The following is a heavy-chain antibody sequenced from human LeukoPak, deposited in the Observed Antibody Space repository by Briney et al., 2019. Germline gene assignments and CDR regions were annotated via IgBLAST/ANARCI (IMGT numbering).Heavy chain of an antibody. CDR1: GFTFSSYA. V-gene: IGHV3-23*01. J-gene: IGHJ5*02. CDR3: ANIPNSPQYCSGGSCYPNWFDP. D-gene: IGHD2-15*01. CDR2: ISGSGGST. Sequence: PGGSLRLSCAASGFTFSSYAMSWVRQAPGKGLEWVSAISGSGGSTYYADSVKGRFTISRDNSKNTLYLQMNSLRAEDTAVYYCANIPNSPQYCSGGSCYPNWFDPWGQGTLVTVSS.